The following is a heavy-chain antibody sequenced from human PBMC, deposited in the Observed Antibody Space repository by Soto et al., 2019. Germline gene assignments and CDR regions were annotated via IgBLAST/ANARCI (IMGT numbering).Heavy chain of an antibody. CDR3: ARDLGYSGYDYCMDV. CDR1: GFTFSDYY. V-gene: IGHV3-11*05. D-gene: IGHD5-12*01. Sequence: QVQLVESGGGLVKPGGSLRLSCAASGFTFSDYYMSWIRQAPGKGLEWVSYISSSSSYTNYADSVKGRFTTSRDNAKNSLYLQMNSLRAEDTAVYYCARDLGYSGYDYCMDVWGQGTTVTVSS. CDR2: ISSSSSYT. J-gene: IGHJ6*02.